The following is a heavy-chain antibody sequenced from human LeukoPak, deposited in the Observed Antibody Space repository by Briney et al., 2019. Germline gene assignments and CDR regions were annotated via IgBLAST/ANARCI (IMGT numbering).Heavy chain of an antibody. CDR2: VYSDGRT. J-gene: IGHJ5*02. V-gene: IGHV3-53*01. D-gene: IGHD3-3*01. Sequence: GGSLRLSCAASGFAVSSNYMSWVRQAPGKGLEWVSIVYSDGRTFYTDSVKGRFTVSRDSSKNTLHLEMNSLRVGDTAIYYCARDNRVITIFGVVTRWWFDPWGQGSLVTVSS. CDR3: ARDNRVITIFGVVTRWWFDP. CDR1: GFAVSSNY.